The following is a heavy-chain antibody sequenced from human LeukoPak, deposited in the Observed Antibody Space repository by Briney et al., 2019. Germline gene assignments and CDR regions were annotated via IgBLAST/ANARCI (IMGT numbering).Heavy chain of an antibody. CDR3: TRDSTSGVDY. CDR1: GFTFTSYW. J-gene: IGHJ4*02. D-gene: IGHD3-10*01. Sequence: GGSLRLSCAASGFTFTSYWMHWVRQDPGKGLVWVSRISNDGRSTWYADSVKGRFTTSRDNAKNTLYLQMNSLRAEDTAVYYCTRDSTSGVDYWGQGTLVTVSS. V-gene: IGHV3-74*01. CDR2: ISNDGRST.